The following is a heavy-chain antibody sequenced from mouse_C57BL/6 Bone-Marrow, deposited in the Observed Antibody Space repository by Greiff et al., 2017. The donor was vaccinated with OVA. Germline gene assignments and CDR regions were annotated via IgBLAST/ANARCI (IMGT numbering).Heavy chain of an antibody. CDR1: GYTFTDYY. Sequence: EVQRVESGPVLVKPGASVKMSCKASGYTFTDYYMNWVKQSHGKSLEWIGVINPYNGGTSYNQKFKGKATLTVDKSSSTAYMELNSLTSEDSAVYYCARKLGRDYWGQGTTLTVSS. CDR3: ARKLGRDY. V-gene: IGHV1-19*01. J-gene: IGHJ2*01. CDR2: INPYNGGT. D-gene: IGHD4-1*01.